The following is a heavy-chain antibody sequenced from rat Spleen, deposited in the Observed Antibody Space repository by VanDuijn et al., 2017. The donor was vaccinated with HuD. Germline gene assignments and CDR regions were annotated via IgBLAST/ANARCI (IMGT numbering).Heavy chain of an antibody. V-gene: IGHV2-13*01. CDR1: GFSLISNS. D-gene: IGHD1-2*01. Sequence: QVQLKESGPGLVQPSQTLSLICTVSGFSLISNSVHWVRQPPGKGLEWMGGIWGNGSPNYNSALKSRLSISRDTSKSQVYLKMNSLQTEDTATYYCARADIGAIYTDGIWGQGVMVTVSS. J-gene: IGHJ2*01. CDR3: ARADIGAIYTDGI. CDR2: IWGNGSP.